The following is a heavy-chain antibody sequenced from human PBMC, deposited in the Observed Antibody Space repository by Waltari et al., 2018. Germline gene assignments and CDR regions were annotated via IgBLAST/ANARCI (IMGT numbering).Heavy chain of an antibody. J-gene: IGHJ4*02. D-gene: IGHD2-21*02. CDR2: IWDDGSNK. CDR1: GFTFSSYG. CDR3: ARERVTGRVFDY. V-gene: IGHV3-33*01. Sequence: QVQLVESGGGVVQPGRSLRLSCAASGFTFSSYGMHWVRQAPGKGLEWVAVIWDDGSNKYYADSVKGRFTISRDNSKNTLYLQMNSLRAEDTAVYYCARERVTGRVFDYWGQGTLVTVSS.